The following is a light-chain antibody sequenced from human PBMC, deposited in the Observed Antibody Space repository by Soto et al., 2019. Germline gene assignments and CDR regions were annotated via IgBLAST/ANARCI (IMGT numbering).Light chain of an antibody. CDR1: QSVGNN. V-gene: IGKV3D-15*01. CDR3: LQYHYWWT. CDR2: GAS. J-gene: IGKJ1*01. Sequence: EIVMTQSPATLSVSPGERATLSCRASQSVGNNLAWYQQRPGQPPRLLIYGASTRDTGVPTRFSGSGSGTEFTLTITSLQSEDFAVYYCLQYHYWWTFGQGTKVDIK.